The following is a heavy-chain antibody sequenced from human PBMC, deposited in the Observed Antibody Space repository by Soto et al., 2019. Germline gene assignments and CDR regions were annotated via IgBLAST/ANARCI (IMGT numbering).Heavy chain of an antibody. J-gene: IGHJ6*02. V-gene: IGHV3-21*01. D-gene: IGHD3-9*01. CDR1: GFTFSSYS. CDR3: ARDEYYDTLTGPKALYYYGMDV. CDR2: ISSSSSYI. Sequence: PGGSLRLSCAASGFTFSSYSMNWVRQAPGKGLEWVSSISSSSSYIYYADSVKGRFTISRDNAKNSLYLQMNSLRAEDTAVYYCARDEYYDTLTGPKALYYYGMDVWGQGTTVTVSS.